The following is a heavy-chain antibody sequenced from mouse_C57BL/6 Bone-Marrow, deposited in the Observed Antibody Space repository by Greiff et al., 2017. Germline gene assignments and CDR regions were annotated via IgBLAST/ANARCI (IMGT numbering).Heavy chain of an antibody. CDR2: FYPGSGST. CDR3: ARIYYGYD. J-gene: IGHJ2*01. Sequence: QVQLQQPGAELVKPGASVKLSCKASGYTFTSYWITWVKQRPGQGLWWIGDFYPGSGSTNYNEKFKSKATLTVDTSSSTAYMQLSSLTSEVTAVYYCARIYYGYDGGQGTTLTVSS. V-gene: IGHV1-55*01. CDR1: GYTFTSYW. D-gene: IGHD2-2*01.